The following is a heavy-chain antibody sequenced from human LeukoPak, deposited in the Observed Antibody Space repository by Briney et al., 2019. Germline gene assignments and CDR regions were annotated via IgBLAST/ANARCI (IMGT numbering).Heavy chain of an antibody. J-gene: IGHJ4*02. Sequence: GGSLRLSCAASGFTFSSYWMTWVRQAPGKGLEWVANIKQDESEKYYVDSVKGRSTISRDNAKDSLYLQMNSLRAEDTAVYYCARVRRLHSSESYYFDYWGQGTLVTVSS. CDR1: GFTFSSYW. V-gene: IGHV3-7*01. D-gene: IGHD3-22*01. CDR2: IKQDESEK. CDR3: ARVRRLHSSESYYFDY.